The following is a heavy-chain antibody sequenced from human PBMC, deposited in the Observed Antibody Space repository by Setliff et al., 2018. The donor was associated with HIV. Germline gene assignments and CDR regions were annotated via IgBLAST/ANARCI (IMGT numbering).Heavy chain of an antibody. V-gene: IGHV3-7*03. D-gene: IGHD6-19*01. Sequence: GGSLRLSCAASGFTFSGYWMHWVRQAPGKGLEWVANIKEDGSEQYYMDSVKGRFTISRDNAKNSLYLQMSSLRAEDTAVYYCARDVAVASFFNYWGQGTLVTVSS. J-gene: IGHJ4*02. CDR2: IKEDGSEQ. CDR3: ARDVAVASFFNY. CDR1: GFTFSGYW.